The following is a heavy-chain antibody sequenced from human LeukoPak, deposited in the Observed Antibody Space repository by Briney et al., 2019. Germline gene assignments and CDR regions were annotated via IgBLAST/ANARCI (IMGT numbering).Heavy chain of an antibody. V-gene: IGHV1-24*01. CDR1: GYTLTELS. Sequence: ASVKVSCKVSGYTLTELSMHWVRQAPGKGLEWMGGFDPEDGETIYAQKFQGRVTMTEDTSTDTAYMELSSLRSEDTAVCYCATGLVIISGFDYWGQGTLVTVSS. CDR3: ATGLVIISGFDY. CDR2: FDPEDGET. D-gene: IGHD3-9*01. J-gene: IGHJ4*02.